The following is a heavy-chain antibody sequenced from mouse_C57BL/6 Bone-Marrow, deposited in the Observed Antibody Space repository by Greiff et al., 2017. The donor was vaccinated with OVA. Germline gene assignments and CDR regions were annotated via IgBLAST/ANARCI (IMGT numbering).Heavy chain of an antibody. CDR1: GYAFSSSW. CDR2: IYPGDGDT. D-gene: IGHD2-1*01. J-gene: IGHJ2*01. Sequence: QVQLKESGPELVKPGASVKISCKASGYAFSSSWMNWVKQRPGKGLEWIGRIYPGDGDTNYNGKFKGKATLTADKSSSTAYMQLSSLTSEDSAVYVCARRDGNLYYFDYWGQGTTLTVSS. V-gene: IGHV1-82*01. CDR3: ARRDGNLYYFDY.